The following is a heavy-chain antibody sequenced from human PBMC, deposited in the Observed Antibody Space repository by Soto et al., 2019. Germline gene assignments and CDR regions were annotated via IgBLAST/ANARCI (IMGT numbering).Heavy chain of an antibody. Sequence: PGGSLRLSCAASGFTFSSYEMNWVRQAPGKGLEWVSYISSSGSTIYYADSVRGRFTISRDNAKNSLYLQMNSLRAEDTAVYYCARGWLSFDPWGQGTLVTVSS. D-gene: IGHD3-9*01. CDR3: ARGWLSFDP. CDR1: GFTFSSYE. V-gene: IGHV3-48*03. J-gene: IGHJ5*02. CDR2: ISSSGSTI.